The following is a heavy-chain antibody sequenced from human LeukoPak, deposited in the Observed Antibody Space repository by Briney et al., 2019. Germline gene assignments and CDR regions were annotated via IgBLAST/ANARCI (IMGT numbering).Heavy chain of an antibody. CDR1: GFTFGSYA. V-gene: IGHV3-23*01. J-gene: IGHJ4*02. D-gene: IGHD6-19*01. CDR3: GKTTTGYSSGQKPAWPVDY. CDR2: IFGSGVSA. Sequence: PGGSLRLSCAASGFTFGSYARDWVRQAPGKGREGVAGIFGSGVSAHYAHSAKGRFPISRDNSKNTVYLQINSLRAEHTAVYYCGKTTTGYSSGQKPAWPVDYWRQRTLPTVSS.